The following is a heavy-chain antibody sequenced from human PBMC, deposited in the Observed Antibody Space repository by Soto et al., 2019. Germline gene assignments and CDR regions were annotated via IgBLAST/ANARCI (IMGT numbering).Heavy chain of an antibody. Sequence: QVQLQESGPGLVKPSQTLSLTCTVSGGSISSGDYYWSWIRQPPGKGLEWIGYIYYSGSTYYNPSLKSRVTISVDTSKNQFSLKLSSVTAADTVVYYCARVTGRWLQRYWYFDLWGRGTLVTVSS. J-gene: IGHJ2*01. CDR1: GGSISSGDYY. V-gene: IGHV4-30-4*01. CDR3: ARVTGRWLQRYWYFDL. D-gene: IGHD5-12*01. CDR2: IYYSGST.